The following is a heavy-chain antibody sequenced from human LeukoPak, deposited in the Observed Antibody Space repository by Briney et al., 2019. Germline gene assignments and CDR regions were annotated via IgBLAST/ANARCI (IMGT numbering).Heavy chain of an antibody. Sequence: PGRSLRLSCAVSGFSFRNYGFHWVRQAPGEGLEWVSLISYDGRDIQYADSVKGRFTISRDNTRNTVYLQMNNLSAEDTAVYYCATRPGMGINYFDLWGRGTLVTVSS. CDR2: ISYDGRDI. CDR1: GFSFRNYG. V-gene: IGHV3-30*14. CDR3: ATRPGMGINYFDL. D-gene: IGHD1-1*01. J-gene: IGHJ2*01.